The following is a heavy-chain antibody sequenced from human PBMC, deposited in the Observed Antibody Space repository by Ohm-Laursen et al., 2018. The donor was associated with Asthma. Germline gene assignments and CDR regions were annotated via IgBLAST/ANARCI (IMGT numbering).Heavy chain of an antibody. Sequence: ASVKVSCKASGYTFTGYYVHWVRQAPGQGLEWMGRINPNGGGTDYAQTFRGRVTLTRDTSITTVYMELSSLKSDDTAVYYCARSYDTSSDYWGQGTLVTVSS. D-gene: IGHD6-6*01. V-gene: IGHV1-2*06. J-gene: IGHJ4*02. CDR3: ARSYDTSSDY. CDR1: GYTFTGYY. CDR2: INPNGGGT.